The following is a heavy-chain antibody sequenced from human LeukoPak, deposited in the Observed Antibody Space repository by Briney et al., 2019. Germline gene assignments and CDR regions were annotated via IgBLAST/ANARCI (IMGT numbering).Heavy chain of an antibody. D-gene: IGHD2-2*01. CDR1: GDSINSFY. Sequence: PSETLSLTCTVSGDSINSFYWSWIRQPAGRGREWIGRIYTSGSTNYSPSLKSRVTMSVDTSKNQFSLKLSSVTAADTAVYYCARDVVAAVGSFDYWGQGTQVTVSS. V-gene: IGHV4-4*07. CDR3: ARDVVAAVGSFDY. CDR2: IYTSGST. J-gene: IGHJ4*02.